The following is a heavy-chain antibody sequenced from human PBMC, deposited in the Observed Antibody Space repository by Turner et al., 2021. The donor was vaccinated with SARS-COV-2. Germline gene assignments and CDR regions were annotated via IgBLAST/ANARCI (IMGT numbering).Heavy chain of an antibody. V-gene: IGHV3-33*01. J-gene: IGHJ3*02. CDR2: IWYDGSNK. Sequence: QVQLVESGGGVVQPGRSLRLSCAASGFTFSTYAMHWVRQAPGKGLEWVAVIWYDGSNKYYADSVKGRFTISRDNSKNTLYLQMNSLRAEDTAVYYCARGRADTSSWYGWGAFDIWGQGTMVTISS. D-gene: IGHD6-13*01. CDR1: GFTFSTYA. CDR3: ARGRADTSSWYGWGAFDI.